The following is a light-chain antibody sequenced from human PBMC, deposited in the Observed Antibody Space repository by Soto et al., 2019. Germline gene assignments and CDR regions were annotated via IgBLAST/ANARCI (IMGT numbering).Light chain of an antibody. V-gene: IGKV1-5*01. CDR1: QSISSW. CDR3: QQYNSYSPT. J-gene: IGKJ4*01. CDR2: DAS. Sequence: IHMAHSPSTLSASLGEIVTITCRASQSISSWLAWYQQKPGKAPKLLIYDASSLESGVPSRFSGSGSGTEFTLTISSLQPDDFATYYCQQYNSYSPTFGGGTKVDI.